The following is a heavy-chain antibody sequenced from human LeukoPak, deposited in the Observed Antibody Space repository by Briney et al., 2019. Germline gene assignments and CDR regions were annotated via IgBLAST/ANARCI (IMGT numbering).Heavy chain of an antibody. CDR3: ARAADCSSTSCYGIYAFDI. CDR2: IKQDGSEK. J-gene: IGHJ3*02. Sequence: GGSLRLSCAASGFTFDDYGMSWVRQAPGKGLEWVANIKQDGSEKYYVDSVKGRFTISRDNAKNSLYLQMNSLRAEDTAVYYCARAADCSSTSCYGIYAFDIWGQGTMVTVSS. CDR1: GFTFDDYG. V-gene: IGHV3-7*01. D-gene: IGHD2-2*01.